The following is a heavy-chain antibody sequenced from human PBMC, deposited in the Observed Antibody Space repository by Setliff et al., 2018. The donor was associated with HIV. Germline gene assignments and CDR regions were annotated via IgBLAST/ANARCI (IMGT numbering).Heavy chain of an antibody. CDR2: VYISGST. J-gene: IGHJ2*01. Sequence: SETLSLTCAVSNGSISTIRYYWSWLRQPAGKGLEWIGRVYISGSTDYNPSLKSRVTISVDTSKNVFFLKMSSVTAADTAVYYCARMGIVVVVAAPNWYFDLWGQGTLVTVSS. V-gene: IGHV4-61*02. D-gene: IGHD2-15*01. CDR1: NGSISTIRYY. CDR3: ARMGIVVVVAAPNWYFDL.